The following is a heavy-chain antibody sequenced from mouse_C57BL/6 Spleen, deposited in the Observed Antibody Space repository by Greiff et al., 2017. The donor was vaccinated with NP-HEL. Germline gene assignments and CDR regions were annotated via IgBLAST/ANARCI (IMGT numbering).Heavy chain of an antibody. D-gene: IGHD2-3*01. CDR1: GYTFTSYW. J-gene: IGHJ2*01. V-gene: IGHV1-55*01. Sequence: QVQLKQPGAELVKPGASVKMSCKASGYTFTSYWITWVKQRPGQGLEWIGDIYPGSGSTNYNEKFKSKATLTVDTSSSTAYMQLSSLASEDSAVYYCARNWGGYYAFGYWGQGTTLTVSS. CDR2: IYPGSGST. CDR3: ARNWGGYYAFGY.